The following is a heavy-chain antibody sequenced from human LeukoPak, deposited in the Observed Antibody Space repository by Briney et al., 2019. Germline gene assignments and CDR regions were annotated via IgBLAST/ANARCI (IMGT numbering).Heavy chain of an antibody. CDR1: GGSISSYY. J-gene: IGHJ4*02. CDR3: ARDYAGTADY. CDR2: IYYSGST. D-gene: IGHD2-2*01. V-gene: IGHV4-59*01. Sequence: SETLSLTCTVSGGSISSYYWSWIRQPPGKGLEWIGYIYYSGSTNYNPSLKSRVTISVDTSKNQFSLKLSSVTAADTAVYYCARDYAGTADYWGQGTLVTVSS.